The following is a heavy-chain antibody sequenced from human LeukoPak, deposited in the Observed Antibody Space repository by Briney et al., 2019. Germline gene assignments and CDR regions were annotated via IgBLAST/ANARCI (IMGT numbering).Heavy chain of an antibody. J-gene: IGHJ2*01. Sequence: SETLSLTCTVSGGSISSYYWNWIRQPPGKGPEWIGFSHYSGSTKYNASLKSRVTMSVDTSKNQFSLKLSSVTAADTAVYYCARNPGGYGSWYFDLWGRGTLVTVSS. CDR1: GGSISSYY. CDR3: ARNPGGYGSWYFDL. CDR2: SHYSGST. V-gene: IGHV4-59*12. D-gene: IGHD5-12*01.